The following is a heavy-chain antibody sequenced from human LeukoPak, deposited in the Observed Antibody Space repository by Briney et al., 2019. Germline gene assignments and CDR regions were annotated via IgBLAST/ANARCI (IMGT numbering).Heavy chain of an antibody. V-gene: IGHV4-59*08. CDR3: ARQSAYDLDY. CDR1: GASISSYY. CDR2: IYYSGIM. D-gene: IGHD5-12*01. Sequence: KPSGTLSLTCTVPGASISSYYWSWIRQPPGKGLEWIGYIYYSGIMNYNPSLRSRVTISVDTSKNQFSLKLRSVTTADTAVYYCARQSAYDLDYWGQGTLVTVSS. J-gene: IGHJ4*02.